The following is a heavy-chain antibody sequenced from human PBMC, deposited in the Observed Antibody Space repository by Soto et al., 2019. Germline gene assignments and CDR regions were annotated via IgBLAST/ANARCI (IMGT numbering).Heavy chain of an antibody. CDR2: INTDGLS. D-gene: IGHD2-15*01. J-gene: IGHJ6*02. CDR3: ARVPVAVAATEDYYGLDV. Sequence: LSLTCSVSGVSITSYYWSWIRQSAGGGLEWMGRINTDGLSTYSPSFKSRLTMSLDTSKNQVSLRLISVTAADTAVYFCARVPVAVAATEDYYGLDVWGQGTTVIVSS. V-gene: IGHV4-4*07. CDR1: GVSITSYY.